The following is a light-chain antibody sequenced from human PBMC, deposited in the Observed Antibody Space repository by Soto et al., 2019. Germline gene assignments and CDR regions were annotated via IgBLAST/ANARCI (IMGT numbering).Light chain of an antibody. CDR3: QQSDTSSRT. Sequence: DIQMTQSPSTLSASVGDRVTITCRSSESISKWLAWYQQKPGKAPELLXSDSSSLASGVPSRFSGSGSGKEFTLTISSLQPDDFATYYCQQSDTSSRTFGQGTKADIK. CDR2: DSS. V-gene: IGKV1-5*01. J-gene: IGKJ1*01. CDR1: ESISKW.